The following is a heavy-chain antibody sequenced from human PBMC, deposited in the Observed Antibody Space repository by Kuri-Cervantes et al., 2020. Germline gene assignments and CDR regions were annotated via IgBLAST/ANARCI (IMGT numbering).Heavy chain of an antibody. Sequence: GESLKISCAASGFTFINAWMSWVRQAPGKGLEWVGRIKSKTDGGTTDYAAPVKGRFTISRDDSKNTLYLQMNSLKTEDTAVYYRTISSGWPTDFDYWGQGTLVTVSS. V-gene: IGHV3-15*01. CDR2: IKSKTDGGTT. D-gene: IGHD6-19*01. CDR1: GFTFINAW. CDR3: TISSGWPTDFDY. J-gene: IGHJ4*02.